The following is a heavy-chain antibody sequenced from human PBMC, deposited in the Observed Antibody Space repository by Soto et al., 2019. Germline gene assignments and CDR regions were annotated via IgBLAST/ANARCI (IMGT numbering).Heavy chain of an antibody. V-gene: IGHV1-3*01. CDR1: GYTFTSCA. CDR2: INAGNGNT. CDR3: ARVDLGYCSSTSCYTVAYNWFDP. D-gene: IGHD2-2*02. Sequence: GASVKVSCEASGYTFTSCAIHWVRQARGQRLEWMGWINAGNGNTKYSQKFQGRVTITRDTSASTAYMELSSLRSEDTAVYYCARVDLGYCSSTSCYTVAYNWFDPWGQGTLVSVSS. J-gene: IGHJ5*02.